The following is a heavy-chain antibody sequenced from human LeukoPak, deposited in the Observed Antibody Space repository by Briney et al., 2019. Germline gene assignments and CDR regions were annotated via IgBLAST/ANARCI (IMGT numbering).Heavy chain of an antibody. CDR2: IRGSGSGSGSGM. J-gene: IGHJ4*02. Sequence: GGSLRLSCAASGFVFSDYSMNWVRQAPGKGLEWVSNIRGSGSGSGSGMYYADSVKGRFTISRDNAKNSLYLQMSSLRAEDTAFYYCARDDNWGFDFWGQGALVTVSS. V-gene: IGHV3-48*04. CDR1: GFVFSDYS. CDR3: ARDDNWGFDF. D-gene: IGHD7-27*01.